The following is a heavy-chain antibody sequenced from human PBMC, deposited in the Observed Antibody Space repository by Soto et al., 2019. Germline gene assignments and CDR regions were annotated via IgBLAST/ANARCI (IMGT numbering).Heavy chain of an antibody. V-gene: IGHV3-30*18. CDR1: GFTFSSYG. CDR3: AKDLRDYVWGSYRYSYYYYGMDV. J-gene: IGHJ6*02. CDR2: ISYDGSNK. Sequence: PGGSLRLSCAASGFTFSSYGMHWVRQAPGKGLEWVAVISYDGSNKYYADSAKGRFTISRDNSKNTLYLQMNSLRAEDTAVYYCAKDLRDYVWGSYRYSYYYYGMDVWGQGTTVTVSS. D-gene: IGHD3-16*02.